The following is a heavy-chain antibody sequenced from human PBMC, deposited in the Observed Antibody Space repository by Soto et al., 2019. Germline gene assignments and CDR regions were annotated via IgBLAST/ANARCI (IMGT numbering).Heavy chain of an antibody. D-gene: IGHD6-6*01. CDR3: ARERTREYSSYIYYYYGMDV. CDR1: GGSISSGDYY. V-gene: IGHV4-30-4*01. J-gene: IGHJ6*02. CDR2: IYYSGST. Sequence: SETLCLTCTVSGGSISSGDYYWSWIRQPPGKGLEWIGYIYYSGSTYYNPSLKSRVTISVDTSKNQFSLKLSSVTAADTAVYYCARERTREYSSYIYYYYGMDVWGQGTTVTVSS.